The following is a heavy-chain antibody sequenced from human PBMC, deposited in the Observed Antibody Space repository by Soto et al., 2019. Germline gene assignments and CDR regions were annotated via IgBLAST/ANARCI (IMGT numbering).Heavy chain of an antibody. V-gene: IGHV4-31*03. CDR2: IYYSGST. J-gene: IGHJ6*02. Sequence: KASETLSLTCTVSGGSISSGGYYWSWIRQHPGKGLEWIGYIYYSGSTDYNPSLKSRVTMSIDTSKNQFSLNLSSVTAADTAVYFCARVKTVDYYGMGVWGQGTTVTVSS. CDR3: ARVKTVDYYGMGV. CDR1: GGSISSGGYY.